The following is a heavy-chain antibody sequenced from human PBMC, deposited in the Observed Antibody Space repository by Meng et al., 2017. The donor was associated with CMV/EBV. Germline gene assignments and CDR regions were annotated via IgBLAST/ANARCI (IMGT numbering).Heavy chain of an antibody. D-gene: IGHD2-2*01. CDR3: ARRYCSSTSCRTGVWFDP. CDR1: GYTFTGYY. CDR2: INPNSGGT. J-gene: IGHJ5*02. Sequence: ASVKVSCKASGYTFTGYYMHWVRQAPGQGLEWMGWINPNSGGTNYAQKFQGRVTMTRDTSISTAYMELSRLRSDDTAVYYCARRYCSSTSCRTGVWFDPWGQGTLVTVSS. V-gene: IGHV1-2*02.